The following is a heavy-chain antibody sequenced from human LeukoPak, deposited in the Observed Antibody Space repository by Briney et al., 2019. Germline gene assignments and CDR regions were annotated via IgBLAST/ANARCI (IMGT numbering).Heavy chain of an antibody. D-gene: IGHD2-15*01. Sequence: ASVKVSCKASGYTFTSYCMHWVRQAPGQGLEWMGIINPSGGSTSYAQKFQGRVTMTRDTSTSTVYMELSSLRSEDTAVYYCARLGYCSGGSCQSFDYWGQGTLDTVSS. CDR3: ARLGYCSGGSCQSFDY. V-gene: IGHV1-46*01. CDR2: INPSGGST. CDR1: GYTFTSYC. J-gene: IGHJ4*02.